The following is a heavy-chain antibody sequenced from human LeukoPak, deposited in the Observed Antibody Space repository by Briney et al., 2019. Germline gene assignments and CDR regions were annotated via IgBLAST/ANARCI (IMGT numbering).Heavy chain of an antibody. CDR3: ASDGAYYYGSGSYLS. J-gene: IGHJ4*02. CDR2: ISAYNGNT. D-gene: IGHD3-10*01. Sequence: GASVKVSCKAAGYTFTSYGISWVRQAPGQGLEWMGWISAYNGNTNYAQKLQGRVTMTTDTSTSTAYMELRSLRSDDTAVYYCASDGAYYYGSGSYLSWGQGTLVTVSS. V-gene: IGHV1-18*01. CDR1: GYTFTSYG.